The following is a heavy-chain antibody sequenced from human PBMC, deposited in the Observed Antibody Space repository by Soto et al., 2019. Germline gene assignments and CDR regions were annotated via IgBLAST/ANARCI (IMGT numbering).Heavy chain of an antibody. Sequence: PGGSLRLSCTASGFTFSSDWMHWVRQAPGKGLEWVSVIYSGGSTYYADSVKGRFTISRHNSKNTLYLQMNSLRAEDTAVYYCARGWEDIVLVPAVDDAFDIWGQGTMVTVSS. CDR1: GFTFSSDW. D-gene: IGHD2-2*01. CDR2: IYSGGST. CDR3: ARGWEDIVLVPAVDDAFDI. V-gene: IGHV3-53*04. J-gene: IGHJ3*02.